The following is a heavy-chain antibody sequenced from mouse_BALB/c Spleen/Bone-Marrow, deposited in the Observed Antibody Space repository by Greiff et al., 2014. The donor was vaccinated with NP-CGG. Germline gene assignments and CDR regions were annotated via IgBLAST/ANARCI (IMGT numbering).Heavy chain of an antibody. CDR2: IDPANGNA. J-gene: IGHJ2*01. CDR3: AIYFYFDY. CDR1: GFNIKVTY. D-gene: IGHD2-3*01. V-gene: IGHV14-3*02. Sequence: EVQLQQFGAELVKPGASVRLSCTASGFNIKVTYMHWVKQRPDQGLEWIGRIDPANGNAKHDPKFQGKAAITADTSSNTTYLQLSSLTSEDTAIYYCAIYFYFDYWGQGTTLTVSS.